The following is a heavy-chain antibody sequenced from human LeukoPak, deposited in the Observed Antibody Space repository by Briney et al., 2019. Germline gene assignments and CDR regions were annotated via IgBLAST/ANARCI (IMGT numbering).Heavy chain of an antibody. J-gene: IGHJ4*02. CDR1: GDSVSSNSAA. D-gene: IGHD2-15*01. CDR2: TYYRSKWYN. Sequence: SETLSLTCAISGDSVSSNSAAWNWIRQSPSRGLEWLGRTYYRSKWYNDYAVSVKSRITISPDTSKNQFSLQLNSVTPEDTAVYYCARTAVYCSGGSCHSFDYWGQGTLVTVSS. CDR3: ARTAVYCSGGSCHSFDY. V-gene: IGHV6-1*01.